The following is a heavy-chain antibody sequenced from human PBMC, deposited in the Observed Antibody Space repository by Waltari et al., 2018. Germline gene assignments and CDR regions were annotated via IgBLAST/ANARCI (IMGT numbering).Heavy chain of an antibody. CDR2: IIPIFGTA. CDR1: GGTFSSYA. Sequence: QVQLVQSGAEVKKPGSSVKVSCKASGGTFSSYAISWVRQAPGQGLEWMGRIIPIFGTANYAQKFQGRVTITADKSTSTAYMELSSLRSEDTAVYYCARGGYDFWSGYPPGAFDIWGQGTMVTVSS. D-gene: IGHD3-3*01. CDR3: ARGGYDFWSGYPPGAFDI. J-gene: IGHJ3*02. V-gene: IGHV1-69*13.